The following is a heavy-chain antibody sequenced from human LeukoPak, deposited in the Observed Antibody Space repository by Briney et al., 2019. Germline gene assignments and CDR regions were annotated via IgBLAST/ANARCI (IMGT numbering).Heavy chain of an antibody. J-gene: IGHJ4*02. Sequence: SETLSLTCTVSGGSISSYYWSWIRQPPAKGLEWIGHIYYSGSTNYNPSLKSRVTISVDTSKNQFSLKLSSVTVADTAVYYCARDDSNLLFDYWGQGTLVTVSS. D-gene: IGHD4-11*01. CDR1: GGSISSYY. CDR2: IYYSGST. V-gene: IGHV4-59*01. CDR3: ARDDSNLLFDY.